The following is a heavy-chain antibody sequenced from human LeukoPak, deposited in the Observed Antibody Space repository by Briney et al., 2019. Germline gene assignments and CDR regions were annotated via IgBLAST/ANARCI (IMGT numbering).Heavy chain of an antibody. V-gene: IGHV3-49*04. D-gene: IGHD3-22*01. J-gene: IGHJ3*02. Sequence: GGSLRLSCAASGSTFNNYAMSWVRQAPGKGLECIGFIRSKVYGGTTEYAASVKGRFTISRDDSKSIAYLQMNSLKTEDTAVYYCTRDPYYFDSSGYYHHAFDIWGQGTMVAVSS. CDR1: GSTFNNYA. CDR2: IRSKVYGGTT. CDR3: TRDPYYFDSSGYYHHAFDI.